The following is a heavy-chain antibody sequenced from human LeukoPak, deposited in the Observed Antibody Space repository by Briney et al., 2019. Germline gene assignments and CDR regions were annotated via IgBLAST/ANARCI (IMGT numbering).Heavy chain of an antibody. V-gene: IGHV4-31*03. J-gene: IGHJ4*02. Sequence: SETLSLTCTVSGGSISSGGYSWSWIRQHPGKGLEWIGYIYYSGSTYYNPSLKSRVTISVDTSKNQFSLKLSSVTAADTAVYYCARSIAARARGTDYWGQGTLVTVSS. CDR1: GGSISSGGYS. D-gene: IGHD6-6*01. CDR2: IYYSGST. CDR3: ARSIAARARGTDY.